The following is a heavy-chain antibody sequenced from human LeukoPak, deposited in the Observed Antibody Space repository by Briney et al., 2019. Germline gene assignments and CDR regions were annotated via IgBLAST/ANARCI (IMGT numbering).Heavy chain of an antibody. CDR1: GYTFTSHY. CDR2: INPSGGST. J-gene: IGHJ5*02. D-gene: IGHD2-2*01. Sequence: GASVKVSCKASGYTFTSHYMHWVRQAPGQGLEWMGIINPSGGSTSYAQKFQGRVTMTRDTSTSTVYMELSSLRSEDTAVYYCARKGIVVVPAAMSNRNWFDPWGQGTLVTVSS. V-gene: IGHV1-46*01. CDR3: ARKGIVVVPAAMSNRNWFDP.